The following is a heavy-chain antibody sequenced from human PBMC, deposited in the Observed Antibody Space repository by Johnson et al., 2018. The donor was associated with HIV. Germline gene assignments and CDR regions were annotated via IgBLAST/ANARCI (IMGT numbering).Heavy chain of an antibody. Sequence: QVQLVESGGGVVQPGRSLRLSCAASGFTFRSYPMHWVRQAPVKGLEWVAFISYDGSKKVYADSMKGRFTITRDNSKNTLYLQMNSLRPEDTAVYYCARLPSGYSRDAFDIWGEGTMVTVS. CDR3: ARLPSGYSRDAFDI. CDR1: GFTFRSYP. V-gene: IGHV3-30*04. D-gene: IGHD5-18*01. CDR2: ISYDGSKK. J-gene: IGHJ3*02.